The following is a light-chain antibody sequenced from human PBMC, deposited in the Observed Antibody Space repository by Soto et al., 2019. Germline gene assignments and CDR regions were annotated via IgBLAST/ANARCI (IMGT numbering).Light chain of an antibody. CDR2: AAS. CDR1: QSVNSY. CDR3: QQSYRTPA. V-gene: IGKV1-39*01. Sequence: ENEMTQSPSSLSASLGERATISCRASQSVNSYLDWYQQKPGQAPKLLIYAASSVQSGVPSRCSGSASGTDITLIISRQHPEDAATYYRQQSYRTPAFGGGTKVEIK. J-gene: IGKJ4*02.